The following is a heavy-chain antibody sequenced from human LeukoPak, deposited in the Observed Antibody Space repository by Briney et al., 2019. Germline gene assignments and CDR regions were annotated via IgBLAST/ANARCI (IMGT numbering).Heavy chain of an antibody. D-gene: IGHD1-26*01. V-gene: IGHV4-4*09. CDR1: GGSISSNY. Sequence: SETLSLTCTVSGGSISSNYWAWIRQPPGQGLEWIAYIHSSGYTNYNPFLRSRVTISVDTSKSEFSLKVTSVTAADTAVYYCAQRQGPTSGSYDYFDPWGQGTLVTVSS. J-gene: IGHJ5*02. CDR2: IHSSGYT. CDR3: AQRQGPTSGSYDYFDP.